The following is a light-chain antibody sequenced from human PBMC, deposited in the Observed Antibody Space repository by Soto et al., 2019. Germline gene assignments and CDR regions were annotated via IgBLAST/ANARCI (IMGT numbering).Light chain of an antibody. Sequence: QSVLTHPASVSWAPGQRVNISCTGSSSNIGAGYDVHWYQQRPGTAPKLLIFGNINRPSGVPDRFSGSKSRTSASPAITGLQAEAEGDYYCQSYDSTLSARYVFGTGTKVTVL. CDR3: QSYDSTLSARYV. CDR1: SSNIGAGYD. V-gene: IGLV1-40*01. J-gene: IGLJ1*01. CDR2: GNI.